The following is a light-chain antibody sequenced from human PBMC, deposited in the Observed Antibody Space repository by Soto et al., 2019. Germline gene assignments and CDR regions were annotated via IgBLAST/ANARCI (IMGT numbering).Light chain of an antibody. CDR3: QKYNSVPFT. CDR2: AAS. CDR1: QGISNY. V-gene: IGKV1-27*01. J-gene: IGKJ3*01. Sequence: DIQMTQSPPSLCLSLGDRVTITCRASQGISNYLAWYQQRPGKVPKLQIYAASTLQSWVPSRFSGSGSGTDFTLTISSLQPEDVAIYYCQKYNSVPFTFGPGTKVDIK.